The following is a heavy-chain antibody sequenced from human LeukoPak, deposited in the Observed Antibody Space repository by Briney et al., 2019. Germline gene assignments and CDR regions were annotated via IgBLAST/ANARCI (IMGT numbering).Heavy chain of an antibody. D-gene: IGHD3-10*01. V-gene: IGHV3-21*01. CDR2: ISSSSSNI. J-gene: IGHJ4*02. CDR1: GITFNNAW. Sequence: PGGSLRLSCAASGITFNNAWMNWVRQAPGKGLEWVSSISSSSSNIYYADSVKGRFTISRDNAKNSLYLQMNSLRAEDTAVYYCARVEVGYWGQGTLVTVSS. CDR3: ARVEVGY.